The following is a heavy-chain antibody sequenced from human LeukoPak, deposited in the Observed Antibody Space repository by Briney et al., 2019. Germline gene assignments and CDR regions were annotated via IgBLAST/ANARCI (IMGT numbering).Heavy chain of an antibody. J-gene: IGHJ4*02. V-gene: IGHV4-34*01. D-gene: IGHD6-19*01. CDR2: IRHTGST. CDR1: GGSFNDYY. CDR3: VRLGRAVGFYFFDY. Sequence: PSETLSLTCAVYGGSFNDYYWSWIRQPPGKGLEWIWEIRHTGSTNYNPSLESRVTISIDTSKRHFPLKLTSVTAADTAVYYCVRLGRAVGFYFFDYWGQGSLVTVSS.